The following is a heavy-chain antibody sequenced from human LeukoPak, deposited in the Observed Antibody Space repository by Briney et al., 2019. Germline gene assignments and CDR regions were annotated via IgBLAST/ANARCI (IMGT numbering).Heavy chain of an antibody. V-gene: IGHV3-21*01. D-gene: IGHD3-10*01. J-gene: IGHJ4*02. CDR2: ISRSTRNI. Sequence: GGSLRLSCAASGFTFSSYSMNWVRQAPGTGLEWVSSISRSTRNIYYADSVKGRFTISRDNAKNSLYLQMNSLRAEDTAVYYCARDQREYYYGSGDYWGQGTLVTVSS. CDR1: GFTFSSYS. CDR3: ARDQREYYYGSGDY.